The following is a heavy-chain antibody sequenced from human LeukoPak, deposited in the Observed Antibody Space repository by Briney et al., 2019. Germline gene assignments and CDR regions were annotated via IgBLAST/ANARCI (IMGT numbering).Heavy chain of an antibody. J-gene: IGHJ4*01. CDR1: GFTFSSYW. Sequence: GGSLRLSCAVSGFTFSSYWMNWVRQAPGKGLEWVASISLDGGEKSYVDSVKGRFTISRDNTKNSLYLQMSSLRAEDTAVYFCARDGAAAGLYFDLWGQGTLVTVSS. V-gene: IGHV3-7*01. CDR2: ISLDGGEK. D-gene: IGHD6-13*01. CDR3: ARDGAAAGLYFDL.